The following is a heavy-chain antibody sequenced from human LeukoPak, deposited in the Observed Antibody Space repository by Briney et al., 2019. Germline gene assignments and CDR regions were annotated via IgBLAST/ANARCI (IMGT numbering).Heavy chain of an antibody. V-gene: IGHV3-23*01. CDR2: ISGSGGST. J-gene: IGHJ4*02. CDR3: AKVEKVAGGYYFDY. CDR1: GFTFSIYA. Sequence: AGGSLRLSCAASGFTFSIYAMSWVRQAPGKGVEWVSAISGSGGSTYYADSVKGRFTISRDNSKNTLYLQMNSLRAEDTAVYYCAKVEKVAGGYYFDYWGQGTLVTVSS. D-gene: IGHD6-19*01.